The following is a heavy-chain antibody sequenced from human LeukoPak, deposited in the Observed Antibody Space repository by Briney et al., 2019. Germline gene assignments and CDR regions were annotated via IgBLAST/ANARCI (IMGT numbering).Heavy chain of an antibody. CDR3: TSSFGQLSFFDY. V-gene: IGHV3-49*04. J-gene: IGHJ4*02. D-gene: IGHD3-10*01. CDR2: IRGKAYGATT. CDR1: GFTFGSYS. Sequence: GGSLRLSCSTSGFTFGSYSMSWVRQAPGKGLEWAGFIRGKAYGATTEYAASVKGRFAISRDDSKSIAYLQMNSLKTEDTAVYYCTSSFGQLSFFDYWGQGTLVTVSS.